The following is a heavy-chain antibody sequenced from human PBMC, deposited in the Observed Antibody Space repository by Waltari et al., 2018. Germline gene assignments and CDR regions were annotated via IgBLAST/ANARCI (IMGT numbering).Heavy chain of an antibody. J-gene: IGHJ5*02. V-gene: IGHV1-3*01. Sequence: APGQRLEWMGWINAGNGNTKYSQKFQGRVTITRDTSASTAYMELSSLRSEDTAVYYCARDPYCSGGSCYFNWFDPWGQGTLVTVSS. D-gene: IGHD2-15*01. CDR3: ARDPYCSGGSCYFNWFDP. CDR2: INAGNGNT.